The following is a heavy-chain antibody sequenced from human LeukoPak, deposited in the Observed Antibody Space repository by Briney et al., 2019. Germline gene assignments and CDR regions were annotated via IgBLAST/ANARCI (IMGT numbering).Heavy chain of an antibody. CDR3: ARDSAYSSSLFDY. Sequence: GGSLRLSCAASGFTFSSYWMSWVRQAPGKGLEWVANIKQDGSEKYYVDSVKGRFTISRDNAKNSLYLQMNSLRAEDTAVYYCARDSAYSSSLFDYWGQGTLVTVSS. J-gene: IGHJ4*02. V-gene: IGHV3-7*01. D-gene: IGHD6-13*01. CDR1: GFTFSSYW. CDR2: IKQDGSEK.